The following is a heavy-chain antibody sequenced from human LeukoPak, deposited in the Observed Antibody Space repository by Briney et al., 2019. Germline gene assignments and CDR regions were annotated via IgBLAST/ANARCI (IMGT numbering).Heavy chain of an antibody. J-gene: IGHJ3*02. Sequence: SETLSLTCAVSGGSISTTHWWSWVRQPPGKGLEWIGEIFHSGTTNYNPSLTSRVTISIDKSKNQLSLKLSSVTAADTAVYYCARDQWLLRGGDHDAFDIWGRGTMVTVSS. D-gene: IGHD6-19*01. CDR3: ARDQWLLRGGDHDAFDI. V-gene: IGHV4-4*02. CDR2: IFHSGTT. CDR1: GGSISTTHW.